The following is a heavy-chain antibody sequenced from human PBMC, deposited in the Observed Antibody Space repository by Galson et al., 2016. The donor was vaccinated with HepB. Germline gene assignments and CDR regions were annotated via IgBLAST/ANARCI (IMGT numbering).Heavy chain of an antibody. D-gene: IGHD4-17*01. CDR3: ARAGALTTSRHYLDY. V-gene: IGHV3-7*03. J-gene: IGHJ4*02. CDR2: MNEDGSQI. Sequence: SLRLSCAASGFRFSIYWMNWVRQAPGKGLEWVANMNEDGSQIYYVDSVKGRFTISRDNAKNSLFLQMNSLRAEDTAMYYCARAGALTTSRHYLDYWGQGTLVTASS. CDR1: GFRFSIYW.